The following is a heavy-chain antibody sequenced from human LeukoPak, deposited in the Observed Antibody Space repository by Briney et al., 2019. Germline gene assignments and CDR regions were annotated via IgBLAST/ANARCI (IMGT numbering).Heavy chain of an antibody. Sequence: GGSLRLFCATSGFTFSSYAMTWVRQAPGEGLEWVSSISSSGGTTWYADSVKGRFTISRDKSKNTLYLQMNSLRAEDTAVYYCAKVILDYWGQGTLVTVSS. CDR2: ISSSGGTT. J-gene: IGHJ4*02. CDR3: AKVILDY. D-gene: IGHD2-21*01. CDR1: GFTFSSYA. V-gene: IGHV3-23*01.